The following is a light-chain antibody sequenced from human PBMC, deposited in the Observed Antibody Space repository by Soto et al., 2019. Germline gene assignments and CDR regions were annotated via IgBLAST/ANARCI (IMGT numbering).Light chain of an antibody. CDR3: LQYSSHSWT. CDR1: RSISDW. CDR2: DAS. J-gene: IGKJ1*01. V-gene: IGKV1-5*01. Sequence: DIQMTQSASSLSPSVGDRVTITCRASRSISDWLAWYQQKTGKAPELLIFDASNLKSGVSSRFSGSGSGTEFNLTISRLQTDDVATYYCLQYSSHSWTFGQGTKVDIK.